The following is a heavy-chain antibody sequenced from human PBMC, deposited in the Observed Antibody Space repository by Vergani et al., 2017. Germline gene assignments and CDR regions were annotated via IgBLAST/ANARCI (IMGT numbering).Heavy chain of an antibody. J-gene: IGHJ4*02. CDR3: ARHGRDAYYFDY. Sequence: EVQLVQSGAEVREPGESLKISCQGSGYTFTSYWIGWVRQMPGKGLEWRGIIDPGDSDSRYSPFFQGQFNISADKSSSTAYLQWSSLKASDTAMYYCARHGRDAYYFDYWGQGTLVTVSS. D-gene: IGHD5-24*01. V-gene: IGHV5-51*01. CDR2: IDPGDSDS. CDR1: GYTFTSYW.